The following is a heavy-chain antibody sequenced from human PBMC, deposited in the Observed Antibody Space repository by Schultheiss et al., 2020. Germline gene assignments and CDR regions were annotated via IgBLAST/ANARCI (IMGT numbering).Heavy chain of an antibody. CDR2: INPSGGNT. CDR1: GGTFSSYT. D-gene: IGHD2-21*02. V-gene: IGHV1-2*04. J-gene: IGHJ4*02. Sequence: ASVKVSCKASGGTFSSYTISWVRQAPGQGLEWMGIINPSGGNTGYAQKFQGWVTMTRDTSISTAYMELSRLRSDDTAVYYCARAIEEVTTFDYWGKGTLVTVSS. CDR3: ARAIEEVTTFDY.